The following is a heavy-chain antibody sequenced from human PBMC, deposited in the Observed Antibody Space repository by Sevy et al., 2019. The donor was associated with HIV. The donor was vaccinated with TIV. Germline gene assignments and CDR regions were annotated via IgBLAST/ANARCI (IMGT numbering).Heavy chain of an antibody. J-gene: IGHJ3*02. V-gene: IGHV1-69*06. Sequence: ASVKVSCKASGGTFDTYSISWLRQAPGQGLEWMGGITPMFGTAYYAQNFQGRVTIVADKSTSTAYMELRSLRFEDSAVFYCARDRDITFGGGDAFDMWGQGTMVTVSS. CDR3: ARDRDITFGGGDAFDM. CDR1: GGTFDTYS. CDR2: ITPMFGTA. D-gene: IGHD3-16*01.